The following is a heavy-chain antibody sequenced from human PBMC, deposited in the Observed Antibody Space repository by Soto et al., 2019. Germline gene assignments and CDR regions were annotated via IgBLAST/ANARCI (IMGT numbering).Heavy chain of an antibody. D-gene: IGHD1-26*01. J-gene: IGHJ3*01. CDR3: TRLRRSFMDAFDL. V-gene: IGHV3-48*03. CDR2: ISDSSSVI. CDR1: GFTFSHYE. Sequence: EVQLVESGGGLVQPGGSLRLSCAASGFTFSHYEMNWVRQAPGKGLEWLSYISDSSSVIHYAGSVQGRFTVSRDNAESSLYLQLNSLRAADTAIYYCTRLRRSFMDAFDLWGEGTMVTVSS.